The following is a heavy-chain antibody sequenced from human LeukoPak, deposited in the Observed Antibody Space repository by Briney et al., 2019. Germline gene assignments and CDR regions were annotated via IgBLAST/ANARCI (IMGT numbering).Heavy chain of an antibody. J-gene: IGHJ4*02. Sequence: GGSLRLSCAASGFTFSSYSMNWVRQAPGKGLEGVSSISSSSSYIYYADSVKGRFTISRDNAKNSLYLQTNSLRAEDTAVYYXXXASSSTSCYDYWGQGTLVTX. CDR2: ISSSSSYI. D-gene: IGHD2-2*01. CDR3: XXASSSTSCYDY. CDR1: GFTFSSYS. V-gene: IGHV3-21*01.